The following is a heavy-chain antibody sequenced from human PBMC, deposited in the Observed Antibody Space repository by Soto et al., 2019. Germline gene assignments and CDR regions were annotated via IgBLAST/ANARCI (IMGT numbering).Heavy chain of an antibody. CDR3: ARDLALALGDV. J-gene: IGHJ6*02. D-gene: IGHD6-19*01. CDR2: ISAYNGNK. V-gene: IGHV1-18*01. Sequence: QVQLVQSGAEVKKPGASVKVSCKASGYTFTSYGISCVRQAPGQGLEWMGWISAYNGNKKYAQKPQCRVTMSTDTATSTAYMDLRSLRSDDTAVYFCARDLALALGDVWGQGTTVTVSS. CDR1: GYTFTSYG.